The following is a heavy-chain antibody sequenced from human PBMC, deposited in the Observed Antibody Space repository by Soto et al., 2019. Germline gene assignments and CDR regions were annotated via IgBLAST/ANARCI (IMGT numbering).Heavy chain of an antibody. Sequence: QVQLQESGPGLLKPSQTLSLTCNVSGGYINSGGFYWSWIRQHPGKGLEWIGYIFHSGSTLYNPSLNSRVALSADSSKIQLSPHLRSVTVAAPAAYYCARGGIAGHWFDPWGQGTLVTVSS. CDR3: ARGGIAGHWFDP. CDR1: GGYINSGGFY. V-gene: IGHV4-31*03. CDR2: IFHSGST. D-gene: IGHD6-13*01. J-gene: IGHJ5*02.